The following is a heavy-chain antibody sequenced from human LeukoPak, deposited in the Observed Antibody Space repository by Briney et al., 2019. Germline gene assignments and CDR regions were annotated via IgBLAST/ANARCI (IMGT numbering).Heavy chain of an antibody. Sequence: GESLKISCKGSGYSFTSYWIGWVRQMPGKGLEWMGIIYPGDSDTRYRPSFQGQVTISADKSISTAYLQWSSLKASDTDMYYCARLIYGGNSVGAFDIWGQGTTVTVSS. CDR3: ARLIYGGNSVGAFDI. V-gene: IGHV5-51*01. J-gene: IGHJ3*02. CDR1: GYSFTSYW. D-gene: IGHD4-23*01. CDR2: IYPGDSDT.